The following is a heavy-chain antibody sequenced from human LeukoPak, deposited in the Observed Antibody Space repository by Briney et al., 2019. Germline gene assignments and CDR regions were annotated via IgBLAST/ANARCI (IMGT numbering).Heavy chain of an antibody. CDR3: ARDEGFSHGTYWYFDL. J-gene: IGHJ2*01. CDR1: GFTFSSYG. V-gene: IGHV3-30*03. Sequence: GGSLRLSCAASGFTFSSYGMHWVRQASGKGLEWVAVISYDGSNKYYADSVKGRFTISRDNSKNTLYLQMNSLRAEDTAVYYCARDEGFSHGTYWYFDLWGRGTLVTVSS. D-gene: IGHD1/OR15-1a*01. CDR2: ISYDGSNK.